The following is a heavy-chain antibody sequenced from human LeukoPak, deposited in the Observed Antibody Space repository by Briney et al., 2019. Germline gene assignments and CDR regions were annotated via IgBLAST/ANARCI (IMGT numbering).Heavy chain of an antibody. V-gene: IGHV4-59*01. J-gene: IGHJ6*02. D-gene: IGHD1-14*01. CDR2: LYYSGST. CDR3: ARTEPAFYYGMDV. CDR1: GGSISGYY. Sequence: SETLSLTCSVSGGSISGYYWSWIRQPPGKGLEWIGYLYYSGSTNYNPSLKSRVTISGDTSKNQFSLKLSSVTAADTAVYYCARTEPAFYYGMDVWGQGTTVTVSS.